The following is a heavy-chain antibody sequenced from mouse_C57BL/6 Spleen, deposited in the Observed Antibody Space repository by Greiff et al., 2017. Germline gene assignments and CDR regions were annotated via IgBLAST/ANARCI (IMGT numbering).Heavy chain of an antibody. CDR2: IYPRSGNT. D-gene: IGHD1-1*01. CDR3: ARFYYYGSSYRYFDY. CDR1: GYTFTSYG. V-gene: IGHV1-81*01. J-gene: IGHJ2*01. Sequence: VMLVESGAELARPGASVKLSCKASGYTFTSYGISWVKQRTGQGLEWIGEIYPRSGNTYYNEKFKGKATLTADKSSSTAYMELRSLTSEDSAVYFCARFYYYGSSYRYFDYWGQGTTLTVSS.